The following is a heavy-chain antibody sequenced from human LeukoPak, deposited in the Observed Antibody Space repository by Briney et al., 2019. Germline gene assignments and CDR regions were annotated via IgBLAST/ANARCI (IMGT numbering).Heavy chain of an antibody. D-gene: IGHD3-22*01. CDR2: ISSSSSYI. Sequence: PGGSLRLSCAASGFTFSSCSMNWVRQAPGKGLEWVSSISSSSSYIYYADSVKGRFTISRDNAKNPLYLQMNSLRAEDTAVYYCAREAEPYYYDSSGYCDYWGQGTLVTVSS. J-gene: IGHJ4*02. CDR1: GFTFSSCS. CDR3: AREAEPYYYDSSGYCDY. V-gene: IGHV3-21*01.